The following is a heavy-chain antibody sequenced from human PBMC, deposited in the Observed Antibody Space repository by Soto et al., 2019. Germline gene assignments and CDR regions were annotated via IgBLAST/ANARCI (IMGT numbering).Heavy chain of an antibody. Sequence: ETLSLTCTVSGVSISSYYWSWIRQPPGKGLEWIGYIYYSGSTNYNPSLKSRVTISVDTSKNQFSLKLNSVTAADTAVYYCARWYGGSLDYWGQGTLVTVSS. J-gene: IGHJ4*02. CDR2: IYYSGST. V-gene: IGHV4-59*01. CDR3: ARWYGGSLDY. D-gene: IGHD4-17*01. CDR1: GVSISSYY.